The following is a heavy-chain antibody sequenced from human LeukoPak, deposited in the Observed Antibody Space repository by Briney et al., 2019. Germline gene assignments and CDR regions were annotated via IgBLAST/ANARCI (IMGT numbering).Heavy chain of an antibody. D-gene: IGHD3-22*01. CDR2: IYYSGST. J-gene: IGHJ4*02. CDR1: GGSISSYY. Sequence: PSETLSLTCTVSGGSISSYYWSWIRQPPGKGLEWIGYIYYSGSTNYNPSLKSRVTISVDTSKNQFSMKLSSVTAADTAVYYCARASGYYDSSGYAPNFDYWGQGTLVTVSS. V-gene: IGHV4-59*08. CDR3: ARASGYYDSSGYAPNFDY.